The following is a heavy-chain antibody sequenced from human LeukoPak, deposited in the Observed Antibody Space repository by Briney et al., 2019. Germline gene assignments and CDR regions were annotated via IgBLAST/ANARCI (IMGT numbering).Heavy chain of an antibody. CDR2: INHSGST. Sequence: SETLSLTRAVYGGSFSGYYWSWIRQPPGKGLEWIGEINHSGSTNYNPSLKSRVTISVDTSKNQFSLKLSSVTAADTAVYYCARDYYDSTGGYYGMDVWGQGTTVTVSS. D-gene: IGHD3-22*01. CDR3: ARDYYDSTGGYYGMDV. J-gene: IGHJ6*02. V-gene: IGHV4-34*01. CDR1: GGSFSGYY.